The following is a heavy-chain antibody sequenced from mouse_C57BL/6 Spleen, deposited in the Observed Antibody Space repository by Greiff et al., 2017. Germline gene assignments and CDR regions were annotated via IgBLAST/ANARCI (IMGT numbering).Heavy chain of an antibody. D-gene: IGHD2-5*01. CDR2: IYPSDSET. CDR1: GYTFTSYW. V-gene: IGHV1-61*01. J-gene: IGHJ4*01. Sequence: VKLQQPGAELVRPGSSVKLSCKASGYTFTSYWMDWVKQRPGQGLEWIGNIYPSDSETHYNQKFKDKATLTVDKSSSTAYMQLSSLTSEDSAVYYCARESNYVGYAMDYWGQGTSVTVSS. CDR3: ARESNYVGYAMDY.